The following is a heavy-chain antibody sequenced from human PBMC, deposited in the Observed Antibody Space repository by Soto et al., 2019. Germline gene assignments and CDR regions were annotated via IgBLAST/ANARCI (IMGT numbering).Heavy chain of an antibody. CDR2: ISRSAGNT. CDR1: GFTFSSYS. CDR3: ARDQVPGLDAFDI. J-gene: IGHJ3*02. Sequence: GSLRLSCAASGFTFSSYSMNWVRQAPGKGLEWVSSISRSAGNTYYADSVKGRFTISRDDAKNSMYLQMNSLRAEDTAVYYCARDQVPGLDAFDIWGQGTMVTVSS. V-gene: IGHV3-21*01.